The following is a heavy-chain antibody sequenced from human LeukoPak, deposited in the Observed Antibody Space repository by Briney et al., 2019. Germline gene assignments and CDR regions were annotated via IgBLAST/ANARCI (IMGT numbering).Heavy chain of an antibody. Sequence: SQTLSLTCTVSGGSISSGGYYWSWIRQHPGKGLEWIGYIYYSGSTYYNPSLKSRVTMSIDTSKNQFSLKLSSVTAADTAVYYCARDFRGNYGSRGMDVWGQGTTVTVSS. V-gene: IGHV4-31*03. J-gene: IGHJ6*02. CDR2: IYYSGST. D-gene: IGHD1-26*01. CDR1: GGSISSGGYY. CDR3: ARDFRGNYGSRGMDV.